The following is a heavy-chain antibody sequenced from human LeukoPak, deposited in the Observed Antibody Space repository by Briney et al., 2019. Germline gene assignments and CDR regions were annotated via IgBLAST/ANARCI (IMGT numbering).Heavy chain of an antibody. V-gene: IGHV1-46*01. J-gene: IGHJ4*02. CDR2: INPRGGST. CDR3: ASDRGAYGGNSFDY. D-gene: IGHD4-23*01. CDR1: GYTFTSHF. Sequence: GASVKVSCKASGYTFTSHFMHWVRQAPGQGLEWMGIINPRGGSTSYTQKFQGRVTMTRDTSTSTVYMELSSLRSEDTAVYYCASDRGAYGGNSFDYWGQGTLVTVSS.